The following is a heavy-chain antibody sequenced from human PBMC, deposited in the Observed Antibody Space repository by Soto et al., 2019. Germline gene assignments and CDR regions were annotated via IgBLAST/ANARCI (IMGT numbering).Heavy chain of an antibody. CDR1: GGTFSSYA. V-gene: IGHV1-69*12. CDR3: ASEGSGMVGDGYNYPY. J-gene: IGHJ4*02. Sequence: QVQLVQSGAEVKKPGSSVKVSCKASGGTFSSYAISWVRQAPGQGLEWMGGIIPIFGTANYAQTFQGRVTITADESTSTAYMELSSRRYEDTAVYYCASEGSGMVGDGYNYPYLGQGTLVTVSS. D-gene: IGHD5-12*01. CDR2: IIPIFGTA.